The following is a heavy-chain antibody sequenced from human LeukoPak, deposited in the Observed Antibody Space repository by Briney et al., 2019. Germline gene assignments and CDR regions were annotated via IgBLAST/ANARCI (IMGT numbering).Heavy chain of an antibody. CDR3: AREYYDILTDTDDAFDI. CDR2: ISAYNGDT. J-gene: IGHJ3*02. Sequence: ASVKVSCKASGYTFTSYGINWVRQAPGQGLEWMGWISAYNGDTNYAQKLQGRVTMTTDTSTSTAYMELRSLRSDDTAVYYCAREYYDILTDTDDAFDIWGQGTMVTVSS. V-gene: IGHV1-18*01. CDR1: GYTFTSYG. D-gene: IGHD3-9*01.